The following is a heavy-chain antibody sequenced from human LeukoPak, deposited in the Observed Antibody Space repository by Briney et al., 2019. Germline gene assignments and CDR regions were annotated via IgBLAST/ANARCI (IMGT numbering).Heavy chain of an antibody. CDR1: GYTFTSYY. J-gene: IGHJ4*02. CDR3: ARANPLLEWNQNSYFDY. D-gene: IGHD3-3*01. Sequence: ASVKVSCKASGYTFTSYYMHCVRQAPGQGLEWMGIINPSGGSTSYAQKFQGRVTMTGDTSTSTVYMELCSLRSEDTAVYYCARANPLLEWNQNSYFDYWGQGTLVTVSS. V-gene: IGHV1-46*01. CDR2: INPSGGST.